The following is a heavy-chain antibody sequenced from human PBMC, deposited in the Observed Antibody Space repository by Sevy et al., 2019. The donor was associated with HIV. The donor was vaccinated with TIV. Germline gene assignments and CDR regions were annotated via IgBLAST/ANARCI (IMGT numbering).Heavy chain of an antibody. Sequence: GGSLRLSCAASGFTFSSYWMHWVRHAPGKGLVWVSRISSDGSSTSYADSVRGRFTISRDNAKNTLYLQMNSLRAEDTALYYCARDGRAARHFDYWGQGTLVTVSS. V-gene: IGHV3-74*01. CDR2: ISSDGSST. CDR3: ARDGRAARHFDY. J-gene: IGHJ4*02. D-gene: IGHD6-6*01. CDR1: GFTFSSYW.